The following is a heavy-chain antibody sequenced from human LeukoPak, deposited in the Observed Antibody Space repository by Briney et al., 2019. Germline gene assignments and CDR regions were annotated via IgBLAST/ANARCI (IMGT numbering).Heavy chain of an antibody. Sequence: GGSLRLSCAASGFTFDDYGMSWVRQAPGKGLELVSGINWNGGSTGYADSVKGRFTISRDNAKNSLYLQMNSLRAEDTALYYCARDRGIAAAGTIDYWGQGTLVTVSS. V-gene: IGHV3-20*04. CDR2: INWNGGST. CDR1: GFTFDDYG. J-gene: IGHJ4*02. D-gene: IGHD6-13*01. CDR3: ARDRGIAAAGTIDY.